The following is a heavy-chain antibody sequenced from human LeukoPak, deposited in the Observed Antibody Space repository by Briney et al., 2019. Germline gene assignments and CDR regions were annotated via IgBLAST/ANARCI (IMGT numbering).Heavy chain of an antibody. J-gene: IGHJ5*02. V-gene: IGHV1-46*01. CDR2: INPSGGST. Sequence: ASVKVSCKASGYTFTSYYMHWVRQAPGQGLEWMGIINPSGGSTSYAQKFQGRVTMTRDTSTSAVYMELSSLRSEDTAVYYCARAPYYGSGSVGWFDPWGQGTLVTVSS. CDR1: GYTFTSYY. D-gene: IGHD3-10*01. CDR3: ARAPYYGSGSVGWFDP.